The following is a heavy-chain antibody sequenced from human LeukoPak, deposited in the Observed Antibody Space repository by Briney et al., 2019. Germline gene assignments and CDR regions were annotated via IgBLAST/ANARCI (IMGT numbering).Heavy chain of an antibody. CDR3: ARDIAAGSQSDY. CDR2: INPNSGGT. J-gene: IGHJ4*02. CDR1: GYTFTSYY. D-gene: IGHD6-13*01. Sequence: ASVKVSCKASGYTFTSYYMHWVRQAPGQGLEWMGWINPNSGGTNYAQKFQGRVTMTRDTSISTAYMELSRLRSDDTAVYYCARDIAAGSQSDYWGQGTLVTVSS. V-gene: IGHV1-2*02.